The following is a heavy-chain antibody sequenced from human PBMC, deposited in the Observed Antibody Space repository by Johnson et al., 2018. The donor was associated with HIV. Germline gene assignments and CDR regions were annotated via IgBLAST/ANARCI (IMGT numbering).Heavy chain of an antibody. V-gene: IGHV3-15*01. J-gene: IGHJ3*02. CDR3: TTANTLEQGVAGAFDI. D-gene: IGHD3-3*01. CDR2: IKSKTDGGTT. Sequence: VQLVESGGGVVQPGRSLRLSCAASGFTFSSYAMHWVRQAPGKGLEWVGRIKSKTDGGTTDYAAPVKGRFTISRDDTKNPLYLTMNSLKTEDTAFYYCTTANTLEQGVAGAFDIWGQGTMVTVSS. CDR1: GFTFSSYA.